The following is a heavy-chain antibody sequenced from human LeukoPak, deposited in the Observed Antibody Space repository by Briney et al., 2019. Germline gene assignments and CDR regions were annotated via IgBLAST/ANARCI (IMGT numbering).Heavy chain of an antibody. CDR1: GFTFSSYW. J-gene: IGHJ6*02. D-gene: IGHD2-15*01. CDR3: ARSPGYCSGGSCPGYYYYGMDV. Sequence: PGGSLRLSCAASGFTFSSYWMHWVRQAPGKGLVWASRINSDGSSTSYADSVKGRFTISRDNAKNTLYLQMNSLRAEDTAVYYCARSPGYCSGGSCPGYYYYGMDVWGQGTTVTVSS. CDR2: INSDGSST. V-gene: IGHV3-74*01.